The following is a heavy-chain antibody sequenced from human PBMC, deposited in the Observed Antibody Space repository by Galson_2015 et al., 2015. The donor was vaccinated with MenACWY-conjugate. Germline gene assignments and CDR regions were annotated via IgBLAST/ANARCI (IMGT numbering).Heavy chain of an antibody. J-gene: IGHJ4*02. V-gene: IGHV3-74*01. Sequence: SLRLSCAASGFTFNNYWMHWVRQPPGKGLEWISYIKADGSFSNYADSVKGRFTISTENAKNMVYLQMDGLGDEDTAVCFCARDNNWSFDSWGQGTLVTVSS. CDR1: GFTFNNYW. D-gene: IGHD1-1*01. CDR3: ARDNNWSFDS. CDR2: IKADGSFS.